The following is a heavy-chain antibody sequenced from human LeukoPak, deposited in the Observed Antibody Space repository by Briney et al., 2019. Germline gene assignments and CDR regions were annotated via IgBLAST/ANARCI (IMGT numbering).Heavy chain of an antibody. D-gene: IGHD3-3*01. CDR1: GFTFRGSA. J-gene: IGHJ6*03. Sequence: PGGSLRLSCAGSGFTFRGSAMHWVRQASGRGLEWVSSISSSSSYIYYADSVKGRFTISRDNAKNSLYLQMNSLGAEDTAVYYCARDGHGDFWRARRTYYMDVWGKGTTVTVSS. V-gene: IGHV3-21*01. CDR2: ISSSSSYI. CDR3: ARDGHGDFWRARRTYYMDV.